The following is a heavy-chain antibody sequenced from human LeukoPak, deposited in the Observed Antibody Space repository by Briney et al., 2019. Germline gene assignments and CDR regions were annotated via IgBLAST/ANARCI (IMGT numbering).Heavy chain of an antibody. Sequence: LETLSLTCTVSGGSTSSYYWSWIRQPPGKGLEWIGYIYYSGGTNYNPSLKSRVTISVDTSKKQFSLKLNSVTAADTAVYYCARDGGVYLGHSLDYWGQGILVAVSS. J-gene: IGHJ4*02. CDR3: ARDGGVYLGHSLDY. V-gene: IGHV4-59*01. D-gene: IGHD5/OR15-5a*01. CDR2: IYYSGGT. CDR1: GGSTSSYY.